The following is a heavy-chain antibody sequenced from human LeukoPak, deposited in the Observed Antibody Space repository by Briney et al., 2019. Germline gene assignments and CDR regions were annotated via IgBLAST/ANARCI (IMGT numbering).Heavy chain of an antibody. CDR3: ARVVRGSGNFDY. CDR1: GFTFSNYG. D-gene: IGHD3-10*01. Sequence: GRSLRLSCAASGFTFSNYGMHWVRQAPGKGLEWVAVIWYDGSNKYYADSVKGRFTISRDNSKNTLYLQMNSLRAEDTAVYYCARVVRGSGNFDYWGQGTLVTVSS. CDR2: IWYDGSNK. V-gene: IGHV3-33*01. J-gene: IGHJ4*02.